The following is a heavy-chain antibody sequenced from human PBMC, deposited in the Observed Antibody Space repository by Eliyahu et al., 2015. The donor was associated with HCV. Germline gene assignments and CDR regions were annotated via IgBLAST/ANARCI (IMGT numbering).Heavy chain of an antibody. CDR2: IFYSGST. CDR1: DGSXSRGXYX. CDR3: ARATMVRGVFITLSRGYFDF. V-gene: IGHV4-31*03. D-gene: IGHD3-10*01. Sequence: QVQLQESGPGLVKPSQTLSLTCTXXDGSXSRGXYXXNWIRQHPGKGLEWIGYIFYSGSTHYNPSLKSRLTISVDTSKNQFSLKLSSVTAADTAVYYCARATMVRGVFITLSRGYFDFWGQGILVTVSS. J-gene: IGHJ4*02.